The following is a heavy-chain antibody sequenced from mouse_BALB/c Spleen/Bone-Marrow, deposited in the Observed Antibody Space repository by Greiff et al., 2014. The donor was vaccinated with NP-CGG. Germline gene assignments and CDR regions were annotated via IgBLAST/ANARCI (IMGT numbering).Heavy chain of an antibody. CDR2: IYPYNGGT. D-gene: IGHD2-14*01. Sequence: VQLQQSGPELVKPGASVKISCKASGYTFTDYNMHWVKQSHGKSLEWIGYIYPYNGGTGYNQKFKSKATVTVDNSSSTAYMELRSLTSEDSAVYYCARGGDRYDDWFAYWGQGTLVTVSA. CDR1: GYTFTDYN. J-gene: IGHJ3*01. CDR3: ARGGDRYDDWFAY. V-gene: IGHV1S29*02.